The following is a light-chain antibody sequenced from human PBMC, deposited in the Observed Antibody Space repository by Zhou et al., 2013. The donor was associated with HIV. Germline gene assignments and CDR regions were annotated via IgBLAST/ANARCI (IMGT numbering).Light chain of an antibody. CDR3: QQSYSSPPT. CDR2: TAS. V-gene: IGKV1-39*01. J-gene: IGKJ5*01. CDR1: GY. Sequence: IQVTQSPSSLSARVGDTVTITCQANGYLNWYQQRPGKAPKLLIYTASSLQSGVPSRFSGSGSGTEFSLSISSLQPEDSATYYCQQSYSSPPTFGQGTRLEI.